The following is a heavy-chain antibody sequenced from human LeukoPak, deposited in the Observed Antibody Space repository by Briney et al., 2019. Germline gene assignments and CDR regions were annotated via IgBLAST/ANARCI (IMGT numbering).Heavy chain of an antibody. CDR2: IWYDGSNK. V-gene: IGHV3-33*06. D-gene: IGHD1-26*01. J-gene: IGHJ4*02. CDR3: AKEKRVGARTFDY. Sequence: GRSLRLSCAASGFTFSSYGMHWVRQAPGKGLEWVAVIWYDGSNKYYADSVKGRFTISRDNSKNTLYLQMNSLRAEDTAVYYCAKEKRVGARTFDYWGQGTLVTVSS. CDR1: GFTFSSYG.